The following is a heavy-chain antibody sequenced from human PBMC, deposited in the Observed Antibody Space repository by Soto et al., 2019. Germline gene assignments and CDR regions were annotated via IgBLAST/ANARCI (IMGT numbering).Heavy chain of an antibody. CDR1: GFTFSSYA. Sequence: GGSLRLSCAASGFTFSSYAMHWVRQAPGKGLEWVAVISYDGSNKYYADSVKGRFTISRDNSKNTLYLQMNSLRAEDTAVYYCARDGRTRPKRDAFDIWGQGTMVTVSS. J-gene: IGHJ3*02. CDR3: ARDGRTRPKRDAFDI. D-gene: IGHD6-6*01. CDR2: ISYDGSNK. V-gene: IGHV3-30-3*01.